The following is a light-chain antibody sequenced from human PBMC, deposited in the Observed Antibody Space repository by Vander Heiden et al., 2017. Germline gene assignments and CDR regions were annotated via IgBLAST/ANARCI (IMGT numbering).Light chain of an antibody. Sequence: SQMTQPPSSLSASVGDRVTITCRASQSISSYLNWYQQKPGKAPKLLIYAASSLQSGVPSRFSGSGSGTDFTLTISSLQPEDFATYYCQQSYSTPQTFGQGTKVEIK. V-gene: IGKV1-39*01. CDR3: QQSYSTPQT. J-gene: IGKJ1*01. CDR2: AAS. CDR1: QSISSY.